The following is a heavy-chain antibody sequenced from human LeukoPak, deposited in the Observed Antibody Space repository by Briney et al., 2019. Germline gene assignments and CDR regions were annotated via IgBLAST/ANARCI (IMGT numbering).Heavy chain of an antibody. Sequence: GGSLRLSCAASGFTFSTYAMHWVRQAPGKGLEYVSAISTNGNSTYYADSVKGRFTISRDNSKNTLFLQMGSLRADDMAVYYCARWGSTSCYDYWGQGTLVTVSS. D-gene: IGHD2-2*01. J-gene: IGHJ4*02. CDR1: GFTFSTYA. CDR3: ARWGSTSCYDY. CDR2: ISTNGNST. V-gene: IGHV3-64*02.